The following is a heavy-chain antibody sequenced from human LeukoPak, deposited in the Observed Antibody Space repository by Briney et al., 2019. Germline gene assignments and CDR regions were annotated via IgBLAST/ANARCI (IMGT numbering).Heavy chain of an antibody. CDR2: IIPMLGRS. D-gene: IGHD5-18*01. Sequence: SVKVSCKASGGSFSSCGISWVRQAPGQGLEWMGGIIPMLGRSNYAQKFQGRVTISTDESTSTAYMEMSSLRSEDTAVYYCAREDHTANNWFDPWGQGTLVTVSS. J-gene: IGHJ5*02. CDR3: AREDHTANNWFDP. CDR1: GGSFSSCG. V-gene: IGHV1-69*05.